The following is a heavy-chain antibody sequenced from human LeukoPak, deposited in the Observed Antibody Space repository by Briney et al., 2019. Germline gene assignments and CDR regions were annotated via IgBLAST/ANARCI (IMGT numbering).Heavy chain of an antibody. CDR2: IRYDGSNK. D-gene: IGHD2-21*02. CDR1: GFTFSSYG. V-gene: IGHV3-30*02. Sequence: GGSLRLSCAASGFTFSSYGMHWVRQAPGKGLEWVAFIRYDGSNKYYADSVKGRFTISRDNSKNTLYLQMNSLRAEDTAVYYCAGGVVVTASSRFDPWGQGTLVTVSS. J-gene: IGHJ5*02. CDR3: AGGVVVTASSRFDP.